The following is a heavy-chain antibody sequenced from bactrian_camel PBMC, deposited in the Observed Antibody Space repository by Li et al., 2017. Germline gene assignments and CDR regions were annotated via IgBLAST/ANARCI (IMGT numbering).Heavy chain of an antibody. V-gene: IGHV3S54*01. CDR2: LYTGGGST. J-gene: IGHJ4*01. CDR1: RNTESSNC. Sequence: HVQLVESGGGSVQAGGSLTLSCSASRNTESSNCMGRFRQAPGKEREWVAALYTGGGSTDYIDSVKGRFTISQDNTQNMLYLQMNLLEIDDTAVYYCAADPTHWSNYVGPLPTSWGQGTQVTVS. CDR3: AADPTHWSNYVGPLPTS. D-gene: IGHD1*01.